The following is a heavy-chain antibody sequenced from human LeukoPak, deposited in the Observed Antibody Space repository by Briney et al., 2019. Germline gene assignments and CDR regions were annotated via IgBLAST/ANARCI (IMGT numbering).Heavy chain of an antibody. D-gene: IGHD3-22*01. CDR3: AKHQQAYYCDSSGYLFDY. V-gene: IGHV3-23*01. CDR1: GFTFSTYV. J-gene: IGHJ4*02. CDR2: ISGSGGST. Sequence: QAGGSLRLSCAASGFTFSTYVVNWVRQAPGKGLQWVSTISGSGGSTYYADSVKGRFTISRDNSKNTLYLQMNSLRAEDTAVYYCAKHQQAYYCDSSGYLFDYWGQGTLVTVSS.